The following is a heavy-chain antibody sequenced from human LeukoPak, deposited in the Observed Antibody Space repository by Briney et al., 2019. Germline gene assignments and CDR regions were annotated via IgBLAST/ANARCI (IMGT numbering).Heavy chain of an antibody. CDR1: GFTFSTYG. Sequence: GGSLRLSCAASGFTFSTYGMHWVRQAPGKGGEWVAVISYVGSSEYYADSVQGRFTVARDNSKNTMYLQMNSLRADDTAVYYCAKDFRDGYNHPSYYFDSWGQGTLVTVSS. CDR2: ISYVGSSE. V-gene: IGHV3-30*18. J-gene: IGHJ4*02. D-gene: IGHD5-24*01. CDR3: AKDFRDGYNHPSYYFDS.